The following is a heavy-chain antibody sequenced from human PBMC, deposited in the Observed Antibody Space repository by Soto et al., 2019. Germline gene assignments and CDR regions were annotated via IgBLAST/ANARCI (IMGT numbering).Heavy chain of an antibody. CDR3: ARDPSIHYDSSGYYYYYGMDV. D-gene: IGHD3-22*01. Sequence: GGSLRLSCAASGFTFSNYWMHWVRQAPGKGLVWVSRINSDGSSTSYADSVKGRFTISRDNAKNTLYLQMNSLRAEDTAVYYCARDPSIHYDSSGYYYYYGMDVWGQGTTVTVSS. CDR2: INSDGSST. CDR1: GFTFSNYW. V-gene: IGHV3-74*01. J-gene: IGHJ6*02.